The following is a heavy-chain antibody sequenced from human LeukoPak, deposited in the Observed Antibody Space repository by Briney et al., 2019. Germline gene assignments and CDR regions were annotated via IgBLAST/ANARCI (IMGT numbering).Heavy chain of an antibody. CDR2: ISGNAVAT. CDR1: GFTFSNFG. V-gene: IGHV3-23*01. J-gene: IGHJ6*03. CDR3: AKRGSGTLLPTYYYYMDV. D-gene: IGHD2-15*01. Sequence: PGGSLRPSCAASGFTFSNFGMSWVRQAPGKGLEWVSTISGNAVATYYAGSVKGRFTISRDNSKNTLYLQINSLEAEDTAIYYCAKRGSGTLLPTYYYYMDVWGKGTTVTVSS.